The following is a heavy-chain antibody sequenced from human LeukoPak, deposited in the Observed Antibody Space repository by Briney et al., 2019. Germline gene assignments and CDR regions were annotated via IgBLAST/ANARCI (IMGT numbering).Heavy chain of an antibody. CDR2: VNPNSGGT. V-gene: IGHV1-2*02. CDR1: GYTFTGYY. Sequence: ASVKVSCKASGYTFTGYYMQWVRQAPGHALEWMGWVNPNSGGTNYAQKFQGRVTMTRDTSISTAYMDLSSLRSDDTAVYYCARGCQYQLLIYFYYYMDVWGKGTTVTVSS. J-gene: IGHJ6*03. D-gene: IGHD2-2*01. CDR3: ARGCQYQLLIYFYYYMDV.